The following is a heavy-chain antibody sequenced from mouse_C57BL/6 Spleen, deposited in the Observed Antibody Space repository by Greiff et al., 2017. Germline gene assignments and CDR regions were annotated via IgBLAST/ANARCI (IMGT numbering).Heavy chain of an antibody. Sequence: EVKLQESGPELVKPGASVKISCKASGYSFTGYYMNWVKQSPEKSLEWIGEINPSTGGTTYNQKFKAKATLTVDKSSSTAYMQLKSLTSEDSAVXYCARKRDTPYWYFDVWGTGTTVTSPQ. CDR3: ARKRDTPYWYFDV. CDR2: INPSTGGT. CDR1: GYSFTGYY. D-gene: IGHD5-1-1*01. V-gene: IGHV1-42*01. J-gene: IGHJ1*03.